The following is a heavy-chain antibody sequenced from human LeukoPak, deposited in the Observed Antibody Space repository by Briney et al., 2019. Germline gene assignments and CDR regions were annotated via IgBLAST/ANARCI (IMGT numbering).Heavy chain of an antibody. D-gene: IGHD3-22*01. J-gene: IGHJ3*02. CDR1: GFIVSSSY. V-gene: IGHV4-34*01. CDR3: ARVRRQYYYDSSGPFDI. CDR2: INHSGST. Sequence: GSLRLSCAASGFIVSSSYMTWVRQPPGKGLEWIGEINHSGSTNYNPSLKSRVTISVDTSKNQFSLKLSSVTAADTAVYYCARVRRQYYYDSSGPFDIWGQGTMVTVSS.